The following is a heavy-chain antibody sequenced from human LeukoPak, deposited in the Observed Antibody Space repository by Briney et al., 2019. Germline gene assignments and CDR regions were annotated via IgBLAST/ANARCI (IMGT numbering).Heavy chain of an antibody. CDR3: AKGQRDRGVISELYYFYY. V-gene: IGHV4-4*07. Sequence: PSETLSLTCTVSGGSINTYYWSWLRQPAGKGLEWIWRIYTSGSPNYNPSLKSRVTMSVDSSKNQFSLKLSSVTAADTAVYYCAKGQRDRGVISELYYFYYCGQGTLVTVSS. J-gene: IGHJ4*02. D-gene: IGHD3-10*01. CDR2: IYTSGSP. CDR1: GGSINTYY.